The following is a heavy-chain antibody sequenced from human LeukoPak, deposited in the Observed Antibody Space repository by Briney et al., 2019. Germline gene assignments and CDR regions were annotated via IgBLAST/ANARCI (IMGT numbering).Heavy chain of an antibody. CDR1: GFTFSSYA. CDR3: AKLLKDTGYSSSLFDY. D-gene: IGHD6-13*01. V-gene: IGHV3-23*01. CDR2: ISGSGGST. Sequence: GGSLRLSCAASGFTFSSYAMSWVRQAPGKGLEWVSAISGSGGSTYYADSVKGRFTISRDNSKNTLYLQMNSLRAEDTAVYYCAKLLKDTGYSSSLFDYWGQGTLVTVSS. J-gene: IGHJ4*02.